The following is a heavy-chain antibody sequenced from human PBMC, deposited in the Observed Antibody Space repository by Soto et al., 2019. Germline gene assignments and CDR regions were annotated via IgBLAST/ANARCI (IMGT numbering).Heavy chain of an antibody. Sequence: SETLSLTCSVSGGSIGHYYWNWIRQSPGKGLEWIGNVYYSGTTYNPSLRRRVTISVDTSKSQFSLNLTSVTAADTAVYYCARAYGGYADYWGQGALVTVS. D-gene: IGHD5-12*01. CDR2: VYYSGT. CDR1: GGSIGHYY. V-gene: IGHV4-59*08. CDR3: ARAYGGYADY. J-gene: IGHJ4*02.